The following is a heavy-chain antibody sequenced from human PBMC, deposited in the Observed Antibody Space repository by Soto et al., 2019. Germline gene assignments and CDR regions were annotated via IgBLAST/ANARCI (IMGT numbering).Heavy chain of an antibody. CDR2: ISSSSSYI. V-gene: IGHV3-21*01. Sequence: EVQLVASGGGLVKPGGSLRLSCAASGFTFSSYSMNWVRQAPGKGLEWVSSISSSSSYIYYADLVKGRFTISRDNAKNSLYLQMNSLRAEDTAVYYCARGSSSLYAFAIWGQGTMVTVSS. CDR3: ARGSSSLYAFAI. D-gene: IGHD6-13*01. J-gene: IGHJ3*02. CDR1: GFTFSSYS.